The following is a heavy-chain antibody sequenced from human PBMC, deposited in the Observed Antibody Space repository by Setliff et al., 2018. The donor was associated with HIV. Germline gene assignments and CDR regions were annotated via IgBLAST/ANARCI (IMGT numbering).Heavy chain of an antibody. CDR2: IKQDGSEK. V-gene: IGHV3-7*01. D-gene: IGHD3-9*01. J-gene: IGHJ4*02. CDR1: GFTFSSYS. Sequence: WGSLRLSCAAAGFTFSSYSMNWGRQAPGKGLEWVANIKQDGSEKNYVDSVKGRFTISRDNAKNSLYLQMSSLRAEDTAVYYCARDADELRHFGSYYLDFWGQGTLVTVSS. CDR3: ARDADELRHFGSYYLDF.